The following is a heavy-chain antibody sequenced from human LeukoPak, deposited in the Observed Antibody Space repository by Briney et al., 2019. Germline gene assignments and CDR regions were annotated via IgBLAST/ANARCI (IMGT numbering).Heavy chain of an antibody. CDR1: GFTFSSYA. V-gene: IGHV3-23*01. J-gene: IGHJ1*01. CDR2: ISGSGGST. CDR3: AKDRGYDISTGYVYFQH. D-gene: IGHD3-9*01. Sequence: GGSLRLSCAASGFTFSSYAMSWVRQAPGKGLEWVSAISGSGGSTYYADSVKGRFTISRDNSKNTLYLQMNSLRAEDTAVYYCAKDRGYDISTGYVYFQHWGQGTLVTVSS.